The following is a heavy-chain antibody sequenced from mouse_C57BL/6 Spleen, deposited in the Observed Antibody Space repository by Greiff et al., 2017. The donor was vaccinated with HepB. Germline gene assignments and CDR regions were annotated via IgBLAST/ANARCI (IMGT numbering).Heavy chain of an antibody. CDR2: IRNKANGYTT. V-gene: IGHV7-3*01. Sequence: EVQLVESGGGLVQPGGSLSLSCAASGFTFTDYYMSWVRQPPGKALEWLGFIRNKANGYTTEYSASVKGRFTISRDNSQSILYLQMNALRAEDSATYYCARSLGTAYYFDYWGQGTTLTVSS. D-gene: IGHD2-14*01. CDR3: ARSLGTAYYFDY. J-gene: IGHJ2*01. CDR1: GFTFTDYY.